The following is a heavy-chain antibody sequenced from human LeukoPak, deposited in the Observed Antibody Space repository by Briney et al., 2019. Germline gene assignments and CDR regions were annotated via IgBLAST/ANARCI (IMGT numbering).Heavy chain of an antibody. CDR2: INHSGST. CDR1: GGSFSGYY. Sequence: SETLSLTCAVYGGSFSGYYWTWIRQPPGKGLEWIGEINHSGSTNYNPSLKSRVTISIDTSKNQFSLILSSVTAADTAVYYCARGSSDVYWGQGTLVTVSS. V-gene: IGHV4-34*01. J-gene: IGHJ4*02. CDR3: ARGSSDVY. D-gene: IGHD6-6*01.